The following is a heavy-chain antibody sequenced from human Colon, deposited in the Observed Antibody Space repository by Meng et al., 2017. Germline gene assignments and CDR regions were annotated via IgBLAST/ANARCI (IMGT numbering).Heavy chain of an antibody. J-gene: IGHJ4*02. CDR1: GYTFTALD. Sequence: QVQLVQPGAVVKKPGASVRVSCKASGYTFTALDITWVRQATGQGLEWMGWINPNSGETGYAQKFQGRFTMTRDTSISTFYMELSSLTSDDTAVYYCARGIWEGFDYWGQGALVTVSS. CDR3: ARGIWEGFDY. D-gene: IGHD1-26*01. CDR2: INPNSGET. V-gene: IGHV1-8*01.